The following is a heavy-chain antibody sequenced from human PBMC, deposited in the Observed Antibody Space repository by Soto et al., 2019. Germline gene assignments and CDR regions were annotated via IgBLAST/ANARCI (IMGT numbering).Heavy chain of an antibody. J-gene: IGHJ4*02. D-gene: IGHD3-3*01. Sequence: GGSLRLSCAASGFTFSSYAMSWVRQAPGKGLEWVSAISGSGGSTYYADSVKGRFTISRDNSKNTLYLQMNSLRAEDTALYYCAKDSEYDFWSGLPPSLDYWGQGTLVTVSS. CDR3: AKDSEYDFWSGLPPSLDY. V-gene: IGHV3-23*01. CDR2: ISGSGGST. CDR1: GFTFSSYA.